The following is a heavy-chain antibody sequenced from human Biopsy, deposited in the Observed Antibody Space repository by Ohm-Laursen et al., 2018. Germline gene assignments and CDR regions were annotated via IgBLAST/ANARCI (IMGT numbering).Heavy chain of an antibody. CDR1: GFTFSNSG. J-gene: IGHJ4*02. D-gene: IGHD3-16*01. V-gene: IGHV3-30*18. CDR3: AKDSGGSPSGELFH. Sequence: SLRLSCAASGFTFSNSGMHWVRQAPGKGLEWVAAISYDGSKTDYGDSVKGRLNISRDNSKNTLDLQMSSLRAEDTALYYCAKDSGGSPSGELFHWGQGNLVTVSS. CDR2: ISYDGSKT.